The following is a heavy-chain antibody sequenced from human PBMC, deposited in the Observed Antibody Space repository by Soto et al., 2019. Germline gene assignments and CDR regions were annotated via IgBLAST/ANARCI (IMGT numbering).Heavy chain of an antibody. CDR3: AKALQLRYFDWLLATTLDYGMDV. V-gene: IGHV3-30*02. Sequence: GGSLRLSCAASGFTFYTYGMHWVRQVPGKGLQWVAIIWYDGGTKYYADSVKGRFTISRDNSKNTLYLQMNSLRAEDTAVYYCAKALQLRYFDWLLATTLDYGMDVWGQGTTVTVSS. CDR1: GFTFYTYG. CDR2: IWYDGGTK. J-gene: IGHJ6*02. D-gene: IGHD3-9*01.